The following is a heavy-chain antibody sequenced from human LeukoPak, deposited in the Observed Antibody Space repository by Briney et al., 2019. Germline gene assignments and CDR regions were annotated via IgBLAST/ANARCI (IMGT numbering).Heavy chain of an antibody. CDR1: GYSISSGYY. CDR2: IYHSGST. Sequence: PSETLSLTCTVSGYSISSGYYWGWIRQPPGKGLEWIGSIYHSGSTYYNPSLKSRVTISVDTSKNQFSLKLSSVTAADTAVYYCANEVIRDHFYYYMDVWGKGTTVTISS. D-gene: IGHD3-10*01. CDR3: ANEVIRDHFYYYMDV. V-gene: IGHV4-38-2*02. J-gene: IGHJ6*03.